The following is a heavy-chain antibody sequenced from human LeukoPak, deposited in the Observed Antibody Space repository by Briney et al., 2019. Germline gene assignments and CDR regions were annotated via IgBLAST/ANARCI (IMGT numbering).Heavy chain of an antibody. D-gene: IGHD5-18*01. CDR3: AKDQTAMITYRFDY. CDR1: GFTFSSYA. V-gene: IGHV3-23*01. J-gene: IGHJ4*02. Sequence: PGGSLRLSCAASGFTFSSYAMSWVRQAPGKGLEWLSAISGSGGSTYYADSVKGRFTISRDNFKNTLYLQMNSLRVEDMAVYYCAKDQTAMITYRFDYWGQGTLVTVSS. CDR2: ISGSGGST.